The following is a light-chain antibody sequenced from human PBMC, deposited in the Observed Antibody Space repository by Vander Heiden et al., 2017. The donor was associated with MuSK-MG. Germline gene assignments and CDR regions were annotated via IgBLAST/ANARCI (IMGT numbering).Light chain of an antibody. V-gene: IGKV3-11*01. CDR1: QSVSSY. CDR3: QQRAT. CDR2: DAS. J-gene: IGKJ4*01. Sequence: EIVLTQSPATLSLSPGERATLSCRASQSVSSYLAWYQQKPGQAPRLLINDASNRATGIPARFSGSGSGTDFTLTISSLEPEDFAVYYIQQRATFGGGTKVEIK.